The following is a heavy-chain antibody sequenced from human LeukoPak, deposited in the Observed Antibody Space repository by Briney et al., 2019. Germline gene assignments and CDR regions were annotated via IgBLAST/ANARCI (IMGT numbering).Heavy chain of an antibody. CDR2: IGGSGTYT. CDR1: GFTFSTFA. J-gene: IGHJ3*01. D-gene: IGHD4-17*01. V-gene: IGHV3-23*01. CDR3: GRDPNGDYVGAFEF. Sequence: GESLRVSCVASGFTFSTFAMTWVRQAPGKALEWVSSIGGSGTYTNYADSVRGRFTISRDNSKNTLYLQMNSLRAEDTAVYYCGRDPNGDYVGAFEFWGQGTVVSVSS.